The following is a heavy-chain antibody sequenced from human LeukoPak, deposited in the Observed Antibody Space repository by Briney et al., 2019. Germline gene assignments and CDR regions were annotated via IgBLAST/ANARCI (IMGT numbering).Heavy chain of an antibody. D-gene: IGHD4/OR15-4a*01. CDR1: GFTFSIYT. CDR3: ARDLAWGAY. CDR2: ITSSSSSI. J-gene: IGHJ4*02. Sequence: GGSLRLSCVASGFTFSIYTMSWVRQAPGKGLEWVSSITSSSSSIYSADSVKGRLTISRDNAKNSLYLEMNGPRDENTAVYYCARDLAWGAYWGQGTLVTVSS. V-gene: IGHV3-21*01.